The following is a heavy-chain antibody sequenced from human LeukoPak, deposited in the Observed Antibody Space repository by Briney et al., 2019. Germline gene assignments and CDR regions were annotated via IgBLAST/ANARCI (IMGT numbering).Heavy chain of an antibody. CDR1: GVSFSSYD. CDR3: ARENGQVGVITNWFDP. Sequence: SETLSLTCAVYGVSFSSYDWSWIRQPPGKGLEWIGGINTSGSTTYNPSLESRVTISVDTSKSQFSLKLSSVTATDTAVYDSARENGQVGVITNWFDPWGQGTLVTVSS. V-gene: IGHV4-4*07. D-gene: IGHD3-22*01. CDR2: INTSGST. J-gene: IGHJ5*02.